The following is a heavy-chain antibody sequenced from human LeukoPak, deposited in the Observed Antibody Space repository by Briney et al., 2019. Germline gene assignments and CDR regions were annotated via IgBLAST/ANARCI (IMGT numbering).Heavy chain of an antibody. J-gene: IGHJ3*02. CDR3: ARGPRRAGERSKRHAFDI. V-gene: IGHV1-46*01. CDR2: INPSGGST. D-gene: IGHD1-1*01. CDR1: GYTFTSYY. Sequence: GASVKVSCKASGYTFTSYYMHWVRQAPGQGLEWMGIINPSGGSTSYAQKFQGRVTMTRDTSTSTVYMELSSLRSEDTAVYYCARGPRRAGERSKRHAFDIWGQGTMVTVSS.